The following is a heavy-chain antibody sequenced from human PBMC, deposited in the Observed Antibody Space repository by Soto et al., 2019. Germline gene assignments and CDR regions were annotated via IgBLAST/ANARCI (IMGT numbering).Heavy chain of an antibody. J-gene: IGHJ3*02. V-gene: IGHV1-18*01. CDR1: GYTFINYG. CDR3: ARDGISGAEPFEI. D-gene: IGHD1-20*01. CDR2: ISAYNGNL. Sequence: QVQLVQSGAEVKMPGASVKVSCKASGYTFINYGISWVRQAPGRGLEWMGWISAYNGNLNYAQKIQGRVTMTTDASTTTAYMELRSLRSDDTAVYYCARDGISGAEPFEIWGQGTMVTVSS.